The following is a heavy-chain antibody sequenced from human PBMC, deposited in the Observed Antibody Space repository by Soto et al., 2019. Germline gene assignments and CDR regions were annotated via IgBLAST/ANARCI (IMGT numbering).Heavy chain of an antibody. CDR3: ARLSGSGWYTAAY. CDR2: ISYSGST. CDR1: GGSLSNYY. V-gene: IGHV4-59*12. D-gene: IGHD6-19*01. Sequence: QVQLQESGPGLVKPSETLSLTCTVSGGSLSNYYWSWIRQPPGKGLESIGYISYSGSTNYNPSLTSRVTMSIATSNSQCSLKLTSVTAADAAVYYCARLSGSGWYTAAYWGQGPLVTVSS. J-gene: IGHJ4*02.